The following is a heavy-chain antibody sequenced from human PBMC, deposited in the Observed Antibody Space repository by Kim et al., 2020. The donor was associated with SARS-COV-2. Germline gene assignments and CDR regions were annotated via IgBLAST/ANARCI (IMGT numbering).Heavy chain of an antibody. CDR3: ARHEAAAGPSFVSVYYYGMDV. Sequence: GESLKISCKGSGYSFTSYWISWVRQMPGKGLEWMGRIDPSDSYTNYSPSFQGHVTISADKSISTAYLQWSSLKASDTAMYYCARHEAAAGPSFVSVYYYGMDVWGQGTTVTVSS. CDR2: IDPSDSYT. J-gene: IGHJ6*02. D-gene: IGHD6-13*01. V-gene: IGHV5-10-1*01. CDR1: GYSFTSYW.